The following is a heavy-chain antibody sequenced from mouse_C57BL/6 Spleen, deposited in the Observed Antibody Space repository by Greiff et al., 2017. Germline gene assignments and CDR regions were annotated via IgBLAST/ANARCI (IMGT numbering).Heavy chain of an antibody. Sequence: QVQLQQSGPELVKPGASVKISCKASGYAFSSSWMNWVKQRPGKGLEWIGRIYPGDGDTNYNGKFKGKATLTADKSSSTAYMQLSSLTSEDSAVYFCAREGDYGNYVGAYWGQGTLVTVSA. CDR3: AREGDYGNYVGAY. J-gene: IGHJ3*01. V-gene: IGHV1-82*01. D-gene: IGHD2-1*01. CDR1: GYAFSSSW. CDR2: IYPGDGDT.